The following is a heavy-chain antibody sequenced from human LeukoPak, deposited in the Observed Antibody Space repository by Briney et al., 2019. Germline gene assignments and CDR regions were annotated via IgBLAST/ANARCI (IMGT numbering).Heavy chain of an antibody. Sequence: GGSLRLSCAASGFTFSSYAMSWVRQAPGKGLEWVSAISGSGGSTYSAYSVKGRFTISRANSKNTLNLQLNILRPEDTAVYYCARRDGASSHPYDYCGQGPLVTVSS. CDR1: GFTFSSYA. J-gene: IGHJ4*02. V-gene: IGHV3-23*01. D-gene: IGHD4-17*01. CDR3: ARRDGASSHPYDY. CDR2: ISGSGGST.